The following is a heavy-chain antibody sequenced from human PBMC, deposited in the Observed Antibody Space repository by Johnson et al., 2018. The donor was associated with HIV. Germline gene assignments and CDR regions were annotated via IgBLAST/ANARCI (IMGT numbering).Heavy chain of an antibody. Sequence: QVQLVQSGGGVVQPGRSLRLSCAASGFTFSRYGMHWVRQAPGKGLERVAVISSDGNNKYHADSVKGRITSSRDHSKNTMYLKMKSLSAEDTAVYYCAKDGRTGMVAFDIWGQGTMVTVSS. V-gene: IGHV3-30*18. J-gene: IGHJ3*02. CDR3: AKDGRTGMVAFDI. D-gene: IGHD1-1*01. CDR2: ISSDGNNK. CDR1: GFTFSRYG.